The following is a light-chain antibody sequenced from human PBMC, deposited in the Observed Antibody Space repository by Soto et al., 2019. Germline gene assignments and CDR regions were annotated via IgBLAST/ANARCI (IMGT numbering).Light chain of an antibody. CDR2: KAS. CDR3: QEYNSYWT. Sequence: DIQMTQSPSTLSASVGDRVTITCRASQSISSWLAWYQQKPGKAPKVLIYKASSLESGVPSRFSGSGSGTEFTLTISSLQPHDFATYYCQEYNSYWTFGQGNKVEIK. CDR1: QSISSW. J-gene: IGKJ1*01. V-gene: IGKV1-5*03.